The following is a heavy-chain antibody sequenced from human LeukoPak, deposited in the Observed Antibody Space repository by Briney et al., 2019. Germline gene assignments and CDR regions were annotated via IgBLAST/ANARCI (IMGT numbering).Heavy chain of an antibody. D-gene: IGHD3-10*01. Sequence: NTSETLSLTCTVSGGSISSSSYYWGWIRQPPGKGLEWIGSIYYSGSTYYNPSLKSRVTISVDRSKNQFSLKLSSVTAADTAVYYCARGRFGELYYYYYGMDVWGQGTTVTVSS. CDR1: GGSISSSSYY. CDR3: ARGRFGELYYYYYGMDV. J-gene: IGHJ6*02. CDR2: IYYSGST. V-gene: IGHV4-39*07.